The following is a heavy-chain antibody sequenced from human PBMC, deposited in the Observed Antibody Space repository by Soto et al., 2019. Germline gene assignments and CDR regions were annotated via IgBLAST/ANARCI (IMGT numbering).Heavy chain of an antibody. D-gene: IGHD2-15*01. V-gene: IGHV3-30-3*01. Sequence: PGGSLRLSCAASGFTFSSYAVHWVRQAPGKGLEWVAVISYDGSNKYYADSVKGRFTISRDNSKNTLYLQMNSLRAEDTAVYYCAREGADIVVVVAATRGDAFDIWGQGTMVTVSS. CDR1: GFTFSSYA. CDR3: AREGADIVVVVAATRGDAFDI. J-gene: IGHJ3*02. CDR2: ISYDGSNK.